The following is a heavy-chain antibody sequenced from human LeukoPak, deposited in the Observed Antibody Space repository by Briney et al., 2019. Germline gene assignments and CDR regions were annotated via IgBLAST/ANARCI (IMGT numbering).Heavy chain of an antibody. D-gene: IGHD2-2*01. J-gene: IGHJ4*02. V-gene: IGHV3-23*01. CDR3: AKNSTVVVPATIRY. Sequence: SGXXLRLSCAASGFTFSNYAMSWVRQAPGKGLEWVSAISGSGGSTYYADSVKGRFTISRDNSKNTLYLQMNSLRAEDTAVYYCAKNSTVVVPATIRYWSQGTLVTVSS. CDR1: GFTFSNYA. CDR2: ISGSGGST.